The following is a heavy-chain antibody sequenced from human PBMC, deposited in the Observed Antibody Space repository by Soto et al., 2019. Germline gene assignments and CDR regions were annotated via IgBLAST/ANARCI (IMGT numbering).Heavy chain of an antibody. D-gene: IGHD1-1*01. CDR3: ARPSSHTATTGTFNY. CDR2: FIPILGLA. CDR1: GGSFNSHS. J-gene: IGHJ4*02. V-gene: IGHV1-69*02. Sequence: QVQLVQSGAEVKKPGSSVIVSCKASGGSFNSHSINWVRQAPGQGLQWVGRFIPILGLANYAQSFQGRVTINADKSTSTAYMELSSLGSDDTAVYYCARPSSHTATTGTFNYWGQGTPVTVSS.